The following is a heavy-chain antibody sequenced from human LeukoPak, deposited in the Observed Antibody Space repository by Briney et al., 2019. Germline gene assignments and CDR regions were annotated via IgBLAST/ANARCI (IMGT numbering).Heavy chain of an antibody. CDR1: GFTFSDYY. Sequence: PGGSLRLSCAASGFTFSDYYMSWIRQAPGRGLEWVSHISSSSSYTNYADSVKGRFTISRDNAKNSLYLQMNSLRAEDTAVYYCAREAGSWYDYLPRGYYGMDVWGKGTTVTVSS. CDR3: AREAGSWYDYLPRGYYGMDV. CDR2: ISSSSSYT. D-gene: IGHD6-13*01. J-gene: IGHJ6*04. V-gene: IGHV3-11*06.